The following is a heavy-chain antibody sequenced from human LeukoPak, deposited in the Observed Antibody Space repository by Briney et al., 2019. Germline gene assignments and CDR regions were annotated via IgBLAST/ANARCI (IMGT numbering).Heavy chain of an antibody. J-gene: IGHJ5*01. CDR2: IGIAGDT. Sequence: GGSLRLSCAASGFTFSSYDMHWVRQATGKGLEWVSGIGIAGDTHYPNSVRGRFTIFRENARNSLYLQMNSLGVEDTAVYYCARAEPPYHGRLDSWGQGILVTVSS. D-gene: IGHD3-16*01. CDR1: GFTFSSYD. V-gene: IGHV3-13*01. CDR3: ARAEPPYHGRLDS.